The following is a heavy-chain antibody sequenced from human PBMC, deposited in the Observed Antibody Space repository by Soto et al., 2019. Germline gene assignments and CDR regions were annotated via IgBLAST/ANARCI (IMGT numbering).Heavy chain of an antibody. CDR2: ISGSGDST. CDR3: ARRGSGSYYDY. Sequence: EVQLLESGGGLVQPGGSLRLSCAASGFTFSSYAMSWVRQAPGKGLEWVSVISGSGDSTYYADSVKGRFTISRDNSKNTMYLQMNSLRAEDTAVYYCARRGSGSYYDYWGQGTLVTVSS. D-gene: IGHD1-26*01. J-gene: IGHJ4*02. CDR1: GFTFSSYA. V-gene: IGHV3-23*01.